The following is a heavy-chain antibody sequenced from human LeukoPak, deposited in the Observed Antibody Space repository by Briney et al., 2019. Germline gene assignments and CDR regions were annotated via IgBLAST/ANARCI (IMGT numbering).Heavy chain of an antibody. CDR3: ARSYSTGNRDAYDM. J-gene: IGHJ3*02. Sequence: GESLKISCRASGYSFTYYWIAWVRQTPGTGLEWMGTIYPGDSEARYSPSFQGQVTLSVDRSITTAYLQWPSLKASDTAIYYCARSYSTGNRDAYDMWGKGTMVIVSS. CDR1: GYSFTYYW. D-gene: IGHD2-8*02. V-gene: IGHV5-51*01. CDR2: IYPGDSEA.